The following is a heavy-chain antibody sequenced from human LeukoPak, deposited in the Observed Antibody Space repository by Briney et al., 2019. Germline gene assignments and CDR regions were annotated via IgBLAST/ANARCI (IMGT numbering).Heavy chain of an antibody. CDR1: GYTLSVLS. D-gene: IGHD3-10*01. CDR3: ATHLARSYYYFDF. CDR2: IDPQSGNT. Sequence: ASVKVSCKISGYTLSVLSIHWVRQAPGEGLERVGGIDPQSGNTVYAQSLRGRATITEDTFEDTAYMELSSLTSEDTAVYFCATHLARSYYYFDFWGQGTLLTVSS. V-gene: IGHV1-24*01. J-gene: IGHJ4*02.